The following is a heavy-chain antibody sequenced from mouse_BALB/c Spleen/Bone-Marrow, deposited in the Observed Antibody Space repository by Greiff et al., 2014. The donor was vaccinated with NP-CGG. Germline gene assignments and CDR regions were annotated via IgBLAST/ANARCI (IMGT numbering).Heavy chain of an antibody. V-gene: IGHV5-17*02. CDR2: ISSGSSTI. CDR3: ARYNTYDAMGY. Sequence: EVNLVESGGGLVQPGGSRKLSCAASGFTFSSFGMHWVRQAPEKGLEWVAYISSGSSTIYYADTVKGRFTISRDNPKNTLFLQMASLRSEDTAIYYCARYNTYDAMGYWGQGTSVTVSS. D-gene: IGHD1-3*01. J-gene: IGHJ4*01. CDR1: GFTFSSFG.